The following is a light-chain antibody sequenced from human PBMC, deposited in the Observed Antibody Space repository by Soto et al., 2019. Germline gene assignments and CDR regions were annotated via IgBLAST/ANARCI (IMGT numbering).Light chain of an antibody. V-gene: IGKV3D-15*01. Sequence: EILMTQSPLTLSVSPGEGATLSCRASQNINSNLAWYQQRPGQAPRVLIYGASSRASGIPDRFSGSGSGTDFTLTINRLQPYAFAVYYCQQYKDRPPLTFGGGTRVESK. J-gene: IGKJ4*01. CDR2: GAS. CDR3: QQYKDRPPLT. CDR1: QNINSN.